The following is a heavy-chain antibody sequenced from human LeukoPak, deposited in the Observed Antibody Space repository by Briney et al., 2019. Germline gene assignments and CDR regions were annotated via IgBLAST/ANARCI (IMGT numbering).Heavy chain of an antibody. CDR2: INHSGST. CDR1: GGSFSGYY. Sequence: SETLSLTCAVYGGSFSGYYWSWIRRPPGEGLEWMGEINHSGSTNYNPSLKSGVPLSVDTSKNQFSLKLSSVAAADTAMYYCARSVYSWIRIVFYFDCWVEGALVTVSS. D-gene: IGHD1-20*01. V-gene: IGHV4-34*01. J-gene: IGHJ4*02. CDR3: ARSVYSWIRIVFYFDC.